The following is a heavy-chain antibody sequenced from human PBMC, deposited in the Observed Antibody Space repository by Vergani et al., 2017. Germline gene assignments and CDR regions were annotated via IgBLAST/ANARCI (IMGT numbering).Heavy chain of an antibody. J-gene: IGHJ4*02. V-gene: IGHV3-7*03. CDR2: IKQDGSEK. CDR3: ARDCPVVAAKPRHFDY. D-gene: IGHD2-15*01. Sequence: EVQLVESGGGLVQPGGSLRLSCAASGFTFSSYWMSWVRQAPGKGLEWVANIKQDGSEKYYVDSVKGRFTISRDNAKNSLYLQMNSLRAEDTAVYYCARDCPVVAAKPRHFDYWGQGTLVTVSS. CDR1: GFTFSSYW.